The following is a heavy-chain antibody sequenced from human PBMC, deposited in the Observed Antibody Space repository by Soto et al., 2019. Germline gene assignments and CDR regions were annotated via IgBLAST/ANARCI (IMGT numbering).Heavy chain of an antibody. CDR1: GGSISSYY. Sequence: TSETLSLTCTVSGGSISSYYWSWIRQPPGKGLEWIGYIYYSGSTNYNPSLKSRVTISVDTSKNQFSLKLSSVTAADTAVYYCARLGYSSGWPSHYYYYMDVWGKGTTVTVSS. CDR2: IYYSGST. CDR3: ARLGYSSGWPSHYYYYMDV. V-gene: IGHV4-59*08. J-gene: IGHJ6*03. D-gene: IGHD6-19*01.